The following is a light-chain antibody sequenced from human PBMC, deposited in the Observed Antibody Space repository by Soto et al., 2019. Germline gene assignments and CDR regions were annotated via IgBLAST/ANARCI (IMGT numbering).Light chain of an antibody. J-gene: IGLJ1*01. CDR2: DNN. V-gene: IGLV1-51*01. CDR3: GTWDTSLSDPYV. CDR1: SSNIGNNF. Sequence: QSVLTQPPSVSAAPGQKVTISCSGSSSNIGNNFVSWYQHLPGTAPKLLIYDNNKRPSGIPDRFSGSKSGTSATLGITGLQTGDEADYYCGTWDTSLSDPYVFGTGTKVTV.